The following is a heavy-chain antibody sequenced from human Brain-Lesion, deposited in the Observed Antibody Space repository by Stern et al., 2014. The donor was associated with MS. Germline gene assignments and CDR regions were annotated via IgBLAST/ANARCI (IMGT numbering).Heavy chain of an antibody. D-gene: IGHD1-26*01. J-gene: IGHJ4*02. CDR1: GYTLTELS. CDR2: FDPEDGET. CDR3: ATLSPGAGGNYYRHFDY. V-gene: IGHV1-24*01. Sequence: QDQLGQSGAEVKKPGASVKVSCKVSGYTLTELSMHWVRQAPRKGLEWMGGFDPEDGETIYAQKFQGRVTMTEDTSTDTAYMELSSLRSEDTAVYYCATLSPGAGGNYYRHFDYWGQGTLVTVSS.